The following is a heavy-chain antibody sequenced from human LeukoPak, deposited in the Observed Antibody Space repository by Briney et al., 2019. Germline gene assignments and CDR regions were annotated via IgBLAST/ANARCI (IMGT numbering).Heavy chain of an antibody. D-gene: IGHD3-9*01. V-gene: IGHV4-59*01. J-gene: IGHJ5*02. CDR1: GGSISSYY. CDR3: ARVNPDYDILTGYNWFDP. Sequence: SETLSLTCTVSGGSISSYYWSWIRQPPGKGLEWIGYIYYSGSTNYNPSLKSRVTISVDTSKNQFSLKLSSVTAADTAVYYCARVNPDYDILTGYNWFDPWGQGTLVTVSS. CDR2: IYYSGST.